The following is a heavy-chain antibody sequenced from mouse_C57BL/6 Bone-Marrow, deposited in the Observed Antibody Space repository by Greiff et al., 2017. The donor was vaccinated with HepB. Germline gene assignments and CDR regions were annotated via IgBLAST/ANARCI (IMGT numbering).Heavy chain of an antibody. Sequence: VQLQQSGSELRSPGSSVKLSCKDFDSEVFPIAYMSWVRQKPGHGFEWIGGILPSIGRTIYGEKFEDKATLDADTLSNTAYLELNSLTSEDSAIYYCARGGIYYGSSYEFAYWGQGTLVTVSA. J-gene: IGHJ3*01. CDR2: ILPSIGRT. CDR3: ARGGIYYGSSYEFAY. V-gene: IGHV15-2*01. CDR1: DSEVFPIAY. D-gene: IGHD1-1*01.